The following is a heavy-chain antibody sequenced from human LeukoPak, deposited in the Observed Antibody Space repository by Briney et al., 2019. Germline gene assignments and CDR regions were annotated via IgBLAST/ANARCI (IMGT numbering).Heavy chain of an antibody. J-gene: IGHJ4*02. Sequence: GESLKISCKGSGYSFTSDWIGWVRQMPGKGLEWMGIIYPGDSDIRYSPSFEGQVTISSDKSISTAYLQWSSLKASDTAMYYCARQPLVVVTPDYWGQGTLVTVSS. D-gene: IGHD3-22*01. CDR1: GYSFTSDW. CDR3: ARQPLVVVTPDY. CDR2: IYPGDSDI. V-gene: IGHV5-51*01.